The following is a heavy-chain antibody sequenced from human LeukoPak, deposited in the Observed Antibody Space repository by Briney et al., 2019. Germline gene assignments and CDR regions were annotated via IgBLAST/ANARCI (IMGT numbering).Heavy chain of an antibody. CDR1: GYTFTGYY. D-gene: IGHD3-22*01. V-gene: IGHV1-2*02. CDR3: ARDGVGYYDSSGYHYFQH. J-gene: IGHJ1*01. Sequence: ASVKVSCKASGYTFTGYYMHWVRQAPGQGLEWMGWINPNSGGTNCAQKFQGRVTMTRDTSISTAYMELSRLRSDDTAVYYCARDGVGYYDSSGYHYFQHWGQGILVTVSS. CDR2: INPNSGGT.